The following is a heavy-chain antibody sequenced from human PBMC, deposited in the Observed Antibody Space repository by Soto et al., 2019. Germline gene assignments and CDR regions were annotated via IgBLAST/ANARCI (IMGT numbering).Heavy chain of an antibody. D-gene: IGHD2-21*02. V-gene: IGHV4-61*01. CDR3: ARQRTTVVTQAYFDH. J-gene: IGHJ4*02. CDR1: GGSVSSGSSY. CDR2: IYYSGGT. Sequence: SETLSLTCTVSGGSVSSGSSYWSWIRQPPGKGLEWIGYIYYSGGTKYNPSLKSRVTISVDRSKNQFSLKLRSVTAADTAVYYCARQRTTVVTQAYFDHRGQGSLVTVSS.